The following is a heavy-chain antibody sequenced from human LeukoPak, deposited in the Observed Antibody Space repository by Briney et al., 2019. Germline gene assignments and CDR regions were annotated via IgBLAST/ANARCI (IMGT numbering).Heavy chain of an antibody. CDR2: IYYSGST. V-gene: IGHV4-39*07. D-gene: IGHD3-22*01. J-gene: IGHJ4*02. CDR3: ARDSYYYDSN. Sequence: RTSETLSLTCTVSGGSISSSSYYWGWIRQPPGKGLEWIGSIYYSGSTYYNPSLKSRVTISVDTSKNQFSLKLSSVTAADTAVYYCARDSYYYDSNWGQGTLVTVSS. CDR1: GGSISSSSYY.